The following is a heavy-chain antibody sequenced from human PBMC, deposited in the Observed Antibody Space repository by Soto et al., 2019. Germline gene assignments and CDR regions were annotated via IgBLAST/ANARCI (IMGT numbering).Heavy chain of an antibody. D-gene: IGHD5-12*01. Sequence: PSETLSLTCTVSGGSIISYYWSWILQPPGKGLEWIGYIYYSGSTNYNPSLKSRVTISVDTSKNQFSLKLSSVTAADTAVYYCARLRGSLRLNNWFDPWGQGTLVTVSS. CDR1: GGSIISYY. CDR3: ARLRGSLRLNNWFDP. V-gene: IGHV4-59*08. CDR2: IYYSGST. J-gene: IGHJ5*02.